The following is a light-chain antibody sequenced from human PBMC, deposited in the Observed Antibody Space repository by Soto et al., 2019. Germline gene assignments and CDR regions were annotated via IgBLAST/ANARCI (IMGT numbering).Light chain of an antibody. CDR2: AAS. CDR3: QQLNTYPLT. J-gene: IGKJ4*01. Sequence: DIQLTQSPSFLSASVGDGVAITCRASQGISSYLAWYQQKPGKAPKLLIYAASTLQSGVPSRFSGSGSGTEFTLTISSLQPEDFATYYCQQLNTYPLTFGGGTRWIS. V-gene: IGKV1-9*01. CDR1: QGISSY.